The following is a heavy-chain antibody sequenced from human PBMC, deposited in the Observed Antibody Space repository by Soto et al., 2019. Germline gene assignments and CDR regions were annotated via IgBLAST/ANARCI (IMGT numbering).Heavy chain of an antibody. Sequence: QAGGSLRLSCAASGFIFGNHGMTWVRQAPGRALEWVSTINANAVDTHYADSVKGRFTISRDNSKRTLSLQMNSLRAEDTAIYYCVYWVSAHFDFWGPGTEVTVSS. V-gene: IGHV3-23*01. CDR2: INANAVDT. J-gene: IGHJ4*02. CDR1: GFIFGNHG. CDR3: VYWVSAHFDF. D-gene: IGHD2-8*01.